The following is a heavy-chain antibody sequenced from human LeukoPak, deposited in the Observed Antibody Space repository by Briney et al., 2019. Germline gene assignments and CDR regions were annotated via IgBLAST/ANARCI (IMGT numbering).Heavy chain of an antibody. J-gene: IGHJ4*02. D-gene: IGHD3-10*01. CDR1: GFTFSDYY. Sequence: GGSLRLSCAASGFTFSDYYMSWIRQAPGKGLEWVSYISSSGSTIYYADSVKGRFTISRDNAKNSLYLQMNSLRAEDTAVYYCARAPRYGSGSYLRGGGDYWGQGTLVTVSS. CDR2: ISSSGSTI. V-gene: IGHV3-11*01. CDR3: ARAPRYGSGSYLRGGGDY.